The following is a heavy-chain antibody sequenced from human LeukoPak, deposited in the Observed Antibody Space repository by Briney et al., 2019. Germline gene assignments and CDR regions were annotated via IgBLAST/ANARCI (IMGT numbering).Heavy chain of an antibody. J-gene: IGHJ4*02. V-gene: IGHV4-30-2*01. D-gene: IGHD6-13*01. CDR1: GGSISSGGYS. CDR2: IYHSGST. CDR3: ARESSSWYGPLDY. Sequence: SETLSLTCAVSGGSISSGGYSWSWIRQPPGKGLEWIGYIYHSGSTYYNPSLKSRVTMSVDTSKNQFSLKLSSVTAADTAVYYCARESSSWYGPLDYWGQGTLVTVSS.